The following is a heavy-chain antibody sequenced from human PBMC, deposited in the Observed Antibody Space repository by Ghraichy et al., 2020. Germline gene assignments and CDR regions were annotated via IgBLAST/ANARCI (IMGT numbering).Heavy chain of an antibody. Sequence: SETLSLTCTVSGGSISSGGYYWSWIRQHPGKGLEWIGYIYYSGSTYYNPSLKSRVTISVDTSKNQFSLKLSSVTAADTAVYYCASQQQLVPPYYGMDVWGQGTTVTVSS. CDR3: ASQQQLVPPYYGMDV. D-gene: IGHD6-13*01. V-gene: IGHV4-31*03. CDR2: IYYSGST. J-gene: IGHJ6*02. CDR1: GGSISSGGYY.